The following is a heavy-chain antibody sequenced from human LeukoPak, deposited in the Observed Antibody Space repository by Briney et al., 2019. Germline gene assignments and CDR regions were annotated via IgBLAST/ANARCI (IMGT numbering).Heavy chain of an antibody. Sequence: PGGSLRLSCAASGFTFDDYAMHWVRQAPGKGLEWVSGISWNSGSIDYADSVKGRFTISRDNAKNSLYLQMNSLRAEDTAVYYCARGLYYYDSSGYSHPYYFDYWGQGTLVTVSS. CDR1: GFTFDDYA. J-gene: IGHJ4*02. CDR2: ISWNSGSI. D-gene: IGHD3-22*01. CDR3: ARGLYYYDSSGYSHPYYFDY. V-gene: IGHV3-9*01.